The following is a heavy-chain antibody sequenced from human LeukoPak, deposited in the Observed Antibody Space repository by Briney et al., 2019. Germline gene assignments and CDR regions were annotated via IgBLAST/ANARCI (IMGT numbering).Heavy chain of an antibody. Sequence: ASVKVSCKASGYTFNSYEIKWGRQATGQGLEWMGWMNPNSGNTGQAQKFQGRITMTRTTSISTAYMELSSLRPEDTAVYYCAKYKSGDYFDSGKRYYFDQWGQGTPVTVSS. CDR3: AKYKSGDYFDSGKRYYFDQ. V-gene: IGHV1-8*01. CDR1: GYTFNSYE. D-gene: IGHD3-9*01. CDR2: MNPNSGNT. J-gene: IGHJ4*02.